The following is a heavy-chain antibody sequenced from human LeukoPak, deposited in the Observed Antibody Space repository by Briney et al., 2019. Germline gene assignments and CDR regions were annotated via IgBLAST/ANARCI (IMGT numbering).Heavy chain of an antibody. J-gene: IGHJ5*02. CDR3: ASGSSSWDWFDP. D-gene: IGHD6-13*01. CDR2: IYTSGST. CDR1: GGSISSGSYY. V-gene: IGHV4-61*02. Sequence: SQTLSLTCTVSGGSISSGSYYWSWIRQPAGKGLEWIGRIYTSGSTNYNPSLKSRVTISVDTSKNQSSLKLSSVTAADTAVYYCASGSSSWDWFDPWGQGTLVTVSS.